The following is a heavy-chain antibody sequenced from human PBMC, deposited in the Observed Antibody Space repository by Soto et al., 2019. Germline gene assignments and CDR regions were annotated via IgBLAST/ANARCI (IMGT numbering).Heavy chain of an antibody. J-gene: IGHJ4*02. CDR3: TSYTASFDY. CDR1: GFTFGDYA. Sequence: GGSLRLSCTASGFTFGDYAMSWVRQAPGKGLEWVGFIRSKAYGGTTEYAASVKGRFTISRDDSKSIAYLQMNSLKTEDTAVYYCTSYTASFDYWGQGTLVTVSS. V-gene: IGHV3-49*04. D-gene: IGHD5-18*01. CDR2: IRSKAYGGTT.